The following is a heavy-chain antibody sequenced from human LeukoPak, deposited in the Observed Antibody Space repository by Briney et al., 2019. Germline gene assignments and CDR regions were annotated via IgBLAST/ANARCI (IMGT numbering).Heavy chain of an antibody. Sequence: GGSLRLSCAASGFTFSEYNMHWVRQAPGKGLEYVSAISTNGGTTHYADSVKGRFTISRDDSKSTLDPQMGSQRPEDLAVYYCARGFRFYGSGIDYWGQGTLVTV. J-gene: IGHJ4*02. CDR2: ISTNGGTT. CDR3: ARGFRFYGSGIDY. D-gene: IGHD3-10*01. CDR1: GFTFSEYN. V-gene: IGHV3-64*02.